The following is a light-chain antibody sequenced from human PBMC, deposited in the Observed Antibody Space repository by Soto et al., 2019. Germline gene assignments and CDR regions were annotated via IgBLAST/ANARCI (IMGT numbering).Light chain of an antibody. CDR1: QSVSSSY. V-gene: IGKV3-20*01. CDR2: GAS. Sequence: EIVLTRAPGALSLSPGERATLSCRASQSVSSSYLVWYQQKPGQAPRLLIYGASSRATGIPDRFSASGSGTDCTLTISRLELEDFAVYYCQQYGSSPTWTIGQGTKVDIK. CDR3: QQYGSSPTWT. J-gene: IGKJ1*01.